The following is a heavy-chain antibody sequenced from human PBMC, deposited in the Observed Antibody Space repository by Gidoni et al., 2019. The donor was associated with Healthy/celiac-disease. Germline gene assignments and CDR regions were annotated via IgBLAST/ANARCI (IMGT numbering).Heavy chain of an antibody. CDR1: GFTFGDYD. CDR3: TRSPGGYDKYFDH. V-gene: IGHV3-49*04. D-gene: IGHD5-12*01. CDR2: IRSIAYGGTT. Sequence: EVQLVESWGGLGQPGRSLRLSWTASGFTFGDYDMSWVRQAPGKGLGGVGFIRSIAYGGTTEYAASWKGRFTISTDDSKSIAYLQMNSLKTEDTAVYYCTRSPGGYDKYFDHWGQGTLVTVSS. J-gene: IGHJ4*02.